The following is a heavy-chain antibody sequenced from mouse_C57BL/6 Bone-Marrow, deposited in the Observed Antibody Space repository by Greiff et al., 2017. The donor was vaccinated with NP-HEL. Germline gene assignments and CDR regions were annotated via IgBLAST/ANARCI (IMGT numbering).Heavy chain of an antibody. CDR3: AISSPFAD. D-gene: IGHD1-1*01. V-gene: IGHV1-74*01. J-gene: IGHJ3*01. CDR2: FHPSDSDT. CDR1: GYTFTSYW. Sequence: VQLQQPGAELVKPGSSVKVSCKASGYTFTSYWMHWVKQRPGQGLEWIGRFHPSDSDTNYNQKFKGKGTLTVDKSSSTAYMQLSSRTSEDSAVYYCAISSPFADWGQGTLVTVCA.